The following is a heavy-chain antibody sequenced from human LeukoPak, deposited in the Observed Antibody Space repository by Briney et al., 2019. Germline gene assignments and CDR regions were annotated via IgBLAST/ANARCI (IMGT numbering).Heavy chain of an antibody. CDR2: IYYSGST. J-gene: IGHJ4*02. Sequence: PSETLSLTCTVSGGPISSYYWSWIRQPPGKGLEWIGYIYYSGSTNYNPSLKSRVTISVDTSKNQFSLKLSSVTAADTAVYYCARHSPSSSWTTFFDYWGQGTLVTVSS. CDR1: GGPISSYY. V-gene: IGHV4-59*08. CDR3: ARHSPSSSWTTFFDY. D-gene: IGHD6-13*01.